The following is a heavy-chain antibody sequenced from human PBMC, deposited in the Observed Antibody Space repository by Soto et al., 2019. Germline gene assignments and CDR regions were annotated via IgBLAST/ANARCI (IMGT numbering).Heavy chain of an antibody. Sequence: QVQLVQSGAEVKRPGSSVKVSCKASGDTFSFYSINWVRQAPGLGLEWMGRVNPILSMSNYAQRFQGRVTMTADKSTSTDYMELGGLRSEDTAMYYCATIYGSGYPGFDYWGQGALVTVSS. CDR1: GDTFSFYS. J-gene: IGHJ4*02. CDR3: ATIYGSGYPGFDY. V-gene: IGHV1-69*04. CDR2: VNPILSMS. D-gene: IGHD3-10*01.